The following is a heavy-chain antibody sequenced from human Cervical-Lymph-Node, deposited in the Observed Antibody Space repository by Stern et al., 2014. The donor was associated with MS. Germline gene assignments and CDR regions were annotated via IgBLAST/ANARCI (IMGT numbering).Heavy chain of an antibody. CDR3: ARVSISSGWYSFDY. Sequence: VHLVESGGGVVQPGRSLRLSCAASGFTFSSYGMHWVRQAPGKGLEWVAVIWYDGSNKYYADSVKGRFTISRDNSKNTLYLQMNSLRAEDTAVYYCARVSISSGWYSFDYWGQGTLVTVSS. V-gene: IGHV3-33*01. J-gene: IGHJ4*02. CDR2: IWYDGSNK. D-gene: IGHD6-19*01. CDR1: GFTFSSYG.